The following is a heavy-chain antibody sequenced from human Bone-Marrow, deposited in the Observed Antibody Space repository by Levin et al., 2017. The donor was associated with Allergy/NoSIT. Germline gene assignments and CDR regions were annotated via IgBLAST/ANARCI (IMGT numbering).Heavy chain of an antibody. V-gene: IGHV3-30*18. CDR3: AKGMGMGWLLGAFDI. J-gene: IGHJ3*02. CDR2: ISFDGGDV. CDR1: GFTFSNYG. D-gene: IGHD3-22*01. Sequence: GGSLRLSCVGSGFTFSNYGLHWVRQAPGKGLEWVADISFDGGDVDYADSVKGRFTISRDNSERTLYLQMDSLRPEDTAIYYCAKGMGMGWLLGAFDIWGQGTMVTVSS.